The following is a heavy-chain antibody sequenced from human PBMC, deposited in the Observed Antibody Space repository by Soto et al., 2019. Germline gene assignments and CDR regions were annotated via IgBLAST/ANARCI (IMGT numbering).Heavy chain of an antibody. CDR1: GVTFSSYT. J-gene: IGHJ4*02. V-gene: IGHV1-69*08. D-gene: IGHD3-22*01. CDR2: IIPSLGIA. Sequence: QVQLVQSGAEVKKPGSSVKVSCKASGVTFSSYTITWVRQAPGQGLDWMGRIIPSLGIANYAQKFQGRVTITADKSTNTAYMELSSLRSEDTAVYYCARDLGRYDSRGKKDYWGQGTLVTVAS. CDR3: ARDLGRYDSRGKKDY.